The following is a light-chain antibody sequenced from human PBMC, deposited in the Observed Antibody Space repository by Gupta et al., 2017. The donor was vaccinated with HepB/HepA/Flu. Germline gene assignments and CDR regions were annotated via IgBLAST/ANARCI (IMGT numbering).Light chain of an antibody. V-gene: IGLV2-14*03. Sequence: QSALTQPASVSGSPGQSLALSCTGTSNDIGRYNYVSWYQHHPGKAPKLMIYDVTNRPSGVSNRFSGSKSGNTASLTISGLQAEDEADYYCTSYTTSSTLIFGGGTKLTVL. CDR2: DVT. J-gene: IGLJ2*01. CDR3: TSYTTSSTLI. CDR1: SNDIGRYNY.